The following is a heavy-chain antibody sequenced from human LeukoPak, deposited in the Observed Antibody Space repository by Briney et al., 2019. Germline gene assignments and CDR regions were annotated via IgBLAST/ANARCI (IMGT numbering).Heavy chain of an antibody. CDR3: AREEGATMAANWFDP. Sequence: ASVKVSCKASGYTFTGYYIQWVRQAPGQGLEWMGWINPNSGGTNNAQKFQGRVTLTRDTSISTAYMELSRLRSDDTAVYYCAREEGATMAANWFDPWGQGTLVTVSS. CDR2: INPNSGGT. V-gene: IGHV1-2*02. CDR1: GYTFTGYY. J-gene: IGHJ5*02. D-gene: IGHD1-26*01.